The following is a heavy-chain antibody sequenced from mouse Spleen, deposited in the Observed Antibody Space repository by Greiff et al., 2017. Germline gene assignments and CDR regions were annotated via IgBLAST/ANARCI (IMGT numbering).Heavy chain of an antibody. V-gene: IGHV14-2*01. CDR2: IDSEDWET. D-gene: IGHD2-12*01. J-gene: IGHJ2*01. Sequence: QLKQSGAELVKPGASVKLSCTASGFNIKDYYMHWGKQRTEQGLEWIGRIDSEDWETKFAPKFQGKASIKVDTYTNTAYLQLSSMTYWDRAVYYCARKLLYWGQGTTLTVSS. CDR1: GFNIKDYY. CDR3: ARKLLY.